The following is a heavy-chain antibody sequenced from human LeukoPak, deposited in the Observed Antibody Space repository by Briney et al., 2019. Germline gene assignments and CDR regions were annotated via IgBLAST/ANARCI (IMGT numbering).Heavy chain of an antibody. CDR2: IYHSGST. Sequence: SETLSLTCTVSGYSISSGYYWGWIRQPPGKGLEWIGRIYHSGSTYYNPSLKSRVTISVDTSKNQFSLKLSSVTAADTAVYYCARDGSYRWSLYYMDVWGKGTTVTVSS. J-gene: IGHJ6*03. D-gene: IGHD3-10*01. V-gene: IGHV4-38-2*02. CDR3: ARDGSYRWSLYYMDV. CDR1: GYSISSGYY.